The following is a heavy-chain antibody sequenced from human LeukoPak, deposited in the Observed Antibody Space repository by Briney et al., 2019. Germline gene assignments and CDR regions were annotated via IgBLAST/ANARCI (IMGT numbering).Heavy chain of an antibody. CDR3: ARNLGYSSSSAPLDY. V-gene: IGHV4-61*01. J-gene: IGHJ4*02. CDR2: IYYSGST. D-gene: IGHD6-6*01. Sequence: PSETLSLTCTVSGVSVSSGSYYWSWIRQPPGKGLEWIGYIYYSGSTNYNPSLKSRVTISVDTSKNQFSLKLSSVTAADTAVYYCARNLGYSSSSAPLDYWGQGTLVTVSS. CDR1: GVSVSSGSYY.